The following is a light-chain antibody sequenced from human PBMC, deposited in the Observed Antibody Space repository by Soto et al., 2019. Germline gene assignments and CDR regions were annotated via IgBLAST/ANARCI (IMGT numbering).Light chain of an antibody. J-gene: IGKJ1*01. CDR1: QTIKRSS. V-gene: IGKV3-15*01. Sequence: EIVMTQSPATLSVSPGEGATLSCRASQTIKRSSLAWYQQKPGQPPRLLIFGASTRVAGIPARFSGSGSGTEFSLTINSLQSEDFAVYYCQHYESWPWTFGQGTKVEFK. CDR2: GAS. CDR3: QHYESWPWT.